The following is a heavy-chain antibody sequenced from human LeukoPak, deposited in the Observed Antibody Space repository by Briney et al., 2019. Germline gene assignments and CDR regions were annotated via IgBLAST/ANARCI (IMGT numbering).Heavy chain of an antibody. J-gene: IGHJ3*02. CDR2: INTNTGNP. Sequence: GASVKVSCKASGYTFTSYSMNWVRQAPGQGLEWMGWINTNTGNPTYAQGFTGRFVFSLDTSVSTAYLQISSLKAEDTAVYYCARVIAAADRRAFGIWGQGTMVTVSS. CDR3: ARVIAAADRRAFGI. V-gene: IGHV7-4-1*02. CDR1: GYTFTSYS. D-gene: IGHD6-13*01.